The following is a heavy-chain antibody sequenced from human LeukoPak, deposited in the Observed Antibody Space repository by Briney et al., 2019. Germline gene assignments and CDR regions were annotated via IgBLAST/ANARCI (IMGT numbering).Heavy chain of an antibody. Sequence: GGSLRLSCAASGFTFSDYYMSWIRQAPGKGLEWVSSISSSSSYIYYADSVKGRFTISRDNAKNSLYLQMNSLRAEDTAVYYCARESPPQYSYDSSSYLGPMDAFDIWGQGTMVTVSS. J-gene: IGHJ3*02. D-gene: IGHD3-22*01. CDR2: ISSSSSYI. V-gene: IGHV3-11*06. CDR1: GFTFSDYY. CDR3: ARESPPQYSYDSSSYLGPMDAFDI.